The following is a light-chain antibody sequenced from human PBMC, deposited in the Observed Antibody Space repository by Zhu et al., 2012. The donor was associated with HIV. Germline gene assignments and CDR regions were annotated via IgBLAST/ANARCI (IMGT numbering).Light chain of an antibody. CDR1: RSVSSSY. CDR3: QQYGSSPWT. J-gene: IGKJ1*01. CDR2: GAS. V-gene: IGKV3-20*01. Sequence: ELVLTQSPGTLSLSPGERATLSCRASRSVSSSYLAWYQQKPAQAPRLLIYGASSRATGVPDRFSGSGSGTDFTLTISRLEPEDFAVYYCQQYGSSPWTFGQGTKVQIK.